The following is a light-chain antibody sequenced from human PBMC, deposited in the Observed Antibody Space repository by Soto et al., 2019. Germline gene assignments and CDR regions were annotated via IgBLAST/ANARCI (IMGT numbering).Light chain of an antibody. CDR2: DNN. CDR1: SSNIRNNY. Sequence: QSVLTQPPAVAAAPGQKVTMSCSGSSSNIRNNYVSWYQQLPGTAPKLLIYDNNKRPSGIPDRFSGSKSGTSATLGITGLQTGDEADYYCGTWDSSLSAYVFGTGTKLTVL. CDR3: GTWDSSLSAYV. J-gene: IGLJ1*01. V-gene: IGLV1-51*01.